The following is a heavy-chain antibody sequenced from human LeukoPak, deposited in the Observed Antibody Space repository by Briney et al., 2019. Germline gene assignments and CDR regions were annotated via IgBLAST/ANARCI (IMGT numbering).Heavy chain of an antibody. D-gene: IGHD6-6*01. Sequence: ASVKVSCKASGYTFTSYHINWVRQAAGQGLEWMGWMNPNSGNTGYAQKFQGRVTMTTDTSTSTAYMELRSLRSDDTAVYYCARSSRGYGDYWGQGTLVTVSS. CDR1: GYTFTSYH. CDR3: ARSSRGYGDY. CDR2: MNPNSGNT. J-gene: IGHJ4*02. V-gene: IGHV1-8*01.